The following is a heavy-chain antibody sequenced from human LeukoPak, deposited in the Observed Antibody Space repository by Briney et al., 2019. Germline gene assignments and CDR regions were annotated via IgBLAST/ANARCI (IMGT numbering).Heavy chain of an antibody. D-gene: IGHD1-26*01. CDR2: ISSSGSTM. V-gene: IGHV3-48*03. J-gene: IGHJ4*02. Sequence: PGGSLRLSCAASGFTFSSYEMNWVRQAPGKGLEWVSYISSSGSTMYYADSVKGRFTISRDNAKNSLYLQMNSLRAEDTAVYYCARVGSYYAEFDYWGQGTLVTVSS. CDR3: ARVGSYYAEFDY. CDR1: GFTFSSYE.